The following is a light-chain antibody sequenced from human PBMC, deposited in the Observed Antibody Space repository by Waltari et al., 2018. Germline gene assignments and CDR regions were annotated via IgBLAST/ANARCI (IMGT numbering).Light chain of an antibody. CDR2: DVD. CDR3: SSYTSSNTVL. CDR1: SSAVGGYNY. V-gene: IGLV2-14*03. J-gene: IGLJ2*01. Sequence: QSALTQPASVSGSPGQSITISCTGTSSAVGGYNYVSWYQQHPGKAPKLMIYDVDKRPSGVSYRFSGSKSGNTASLTISGLQAEDEADYYCSSYTSSNTVLFGGGTRLTVL.